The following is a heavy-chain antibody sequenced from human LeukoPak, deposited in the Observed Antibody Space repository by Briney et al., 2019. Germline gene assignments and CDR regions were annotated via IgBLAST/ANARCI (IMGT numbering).Heavy chain of an antibody. V-gene: IGHV3-74*01. CDR2: INSDGSST. CDR3: TSGVTGYSRYDY. Sequence: GGSLRLSCAASGFTFSSYWMHWVRQAPGKWLVWVSRINSDGSSTSYADSVKGRFTISRDNAKNTLYLQMNSLRAEDTAVYYCTSGVTGYSRYDYWGQGTLVTVSS. D-gene: IGHD3-9*01. J-gene: IGHJ4*02. CDR1: GFTFSSYW.